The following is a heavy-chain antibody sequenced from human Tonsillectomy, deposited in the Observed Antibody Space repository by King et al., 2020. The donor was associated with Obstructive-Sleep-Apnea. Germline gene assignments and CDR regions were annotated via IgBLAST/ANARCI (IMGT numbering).Heavy chain of an antibody. V-gene: IGHV3-48*04. J-gene: IGHJ6*02. CDR3: ARDGGIAARGYYYGMDV. D-gene: IGHD6-6*01. Sequence: VQLVEAGGGLVQPVGSLRLSCAASGYTFNSYSMNWVSQAPGMGLEWGSYISSSSITIYYSDSVKGRFTISRHNAKNSLYLQSNSQRAEDTAVYYCARDGGIAARGYYYGMDVWGQGTTVTVSS. CDR1: GYTFNSYS. CDR2: ISSSSITI.